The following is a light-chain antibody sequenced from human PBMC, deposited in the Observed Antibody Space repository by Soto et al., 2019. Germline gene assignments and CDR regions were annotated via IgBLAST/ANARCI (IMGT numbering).Light chain of an antibody. CDR1: QSVRTK. CDR2: GAS. CDR3: QQYNSWPPIT. V-gene: IGKV3-15*01. J-gene: IGKJ5*01. Sequence: EIVMTESPDTRYVLPGEGATLSCGASQSVRTKLAWYQHKAGQAQRLLXSGASTRAPGIPDRFSGSGSWTELTLTISILHPEHFAAYYCQQYNSWPPITFGQGTRLKIK.